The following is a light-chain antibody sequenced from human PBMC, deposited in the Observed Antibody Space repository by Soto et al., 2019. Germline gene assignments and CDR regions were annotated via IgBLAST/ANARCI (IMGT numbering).Light chain of an antibody. CDR3: QQSYGAPIT. J-gene: IGKJ5*01. Sequence: DIVMTQSPDSLAVSLGERATINCKSSQSVLSKSDNYNYLAWHQQKPGQPPKLLIYWASTRASGVPDRFSGSGSGTDFTLTISSLQAEDVAFYYCQQSYGAPITFGQGTRLDIK. V-gene: IGKV4-1*01. CDR2: WAS. CDR1: QSVLSKSDNYNY.